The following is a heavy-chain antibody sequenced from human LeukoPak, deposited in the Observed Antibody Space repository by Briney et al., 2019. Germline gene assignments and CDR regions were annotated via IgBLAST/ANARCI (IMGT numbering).Heavy chain of an antibody. V-gene: IGHV3-30*02. Sequence: GGSLRLSCAASGFTFSSYWMSWVRQAPGKGLEWVAFIRYDGSNKYYADSVKGRFTISRDNSENTLYLQINSLRVEDTAVYYCAKDTPTTGYHLDSWGQGTLVTVSS. CDR3: AKDTPTTGYHLDS. CDR1: GFTFSSYW. CDR2: IRYDGSNK. J-gene: IGHJ4*02. D-gene: IGHD1-1*01.